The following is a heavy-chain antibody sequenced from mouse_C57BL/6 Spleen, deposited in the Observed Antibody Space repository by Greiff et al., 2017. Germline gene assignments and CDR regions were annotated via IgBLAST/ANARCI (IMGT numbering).Heavy chain of an antibody. CDR1: GFPFSSYA. CDR3: AREGATVVAPYFDV. Sequence: EVMLVESGGGLVKPGGSLKLSCAASGFPFSSYAMSWVRQTPEKRLEWVATISDGGSYTYYPDNVKGRFTISRDNAKNNLYLQMSHLKSEDTAMYYCAREGATVVAPYFDVWGTGTTVTVSS. V-gene: IGHV5-4*01. CDR2: ISDGGSYT. J-gene: IGHJ1*03. D-gene: IGHD1-1*01.